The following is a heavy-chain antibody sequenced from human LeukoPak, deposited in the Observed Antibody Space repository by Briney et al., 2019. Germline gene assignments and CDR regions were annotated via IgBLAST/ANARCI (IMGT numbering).Heavy chain of an antibody. CDR2: ISGGGAT. J-gene: IGHJ4*02. Sequence: PSETLSLTCTVSGGSIIDYYWNWIRQSAGKGLEYIGRISGGGATSYNPSLQSRITMSVDTSKNQFSLHLTSVTAADTAIYYCAREPPITVPEDYSDYWGQGTLVSVSS. D-gene: IGHD6-19*01. CDR3: AREPPITVPEDYSDY. V-gene: IGHV4-4*07. CDR1: GGSIIDYY.